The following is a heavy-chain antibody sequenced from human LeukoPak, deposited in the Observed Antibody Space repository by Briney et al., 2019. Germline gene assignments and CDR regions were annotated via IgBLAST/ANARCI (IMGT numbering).Heavy chain of an antibody. CDR3: AKGGISLVRGSFDY. D-gene: IGHD3-10*01. CDR2: IWYDGSNK. CDR1: GFIFSNYG. Sequence: PGRSLRLSCAASGFIFSNYGMHWVRQAPGKGLEWVAVIWYDGSNKYYADSVKGRFTISRDNSKNTLYLQMNSLRAEDTAVYYCAKGGISLVRGSFDYWGQGTLVTVSS. J-gene: IGHJ4*02. V-gene: IGHV3-33*06.